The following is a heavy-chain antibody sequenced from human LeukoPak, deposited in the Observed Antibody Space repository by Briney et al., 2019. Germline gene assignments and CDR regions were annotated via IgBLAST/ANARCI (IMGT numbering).Heavy chain of an antibody. J-gene: IGHJ4*02. Sequence: GGSLRPSCAASGFTFRSSAMSWVRQAPGKGLEWVSAISGSGGSTYYADSVKGRFTISRDDSKNTLSLQMNSLRAEDTAVYYCADISGTGTYFDYWGQGTLVTVSS. V-gene: IGHV3-23*01. CDR3: ADISGTGTYFDY. CDR1: GFTFRSSA. CDR2: ISGSGGST. D-gene: IGHD6-19*01.